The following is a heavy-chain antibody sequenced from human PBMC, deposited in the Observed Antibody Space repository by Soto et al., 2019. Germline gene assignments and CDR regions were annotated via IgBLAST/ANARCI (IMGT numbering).Heavy chain of an antibody. CDR2: IIPIFITA. CDR3: ARAKGSGEKRSMDV. V-gene: IGHV1-69*13. J-gene: IGHJ6*04. CDR1: GGTFTSYA. Sequence: SSVKFSCGGAGGTFTSYAISWVRQAPGQGIGSIXGIIPIFITAHYLQRFQGRVPTTAVESTSTAYMELSRLRSEDTAVYYCARAKGSGEKRSMDVWGEGSTVTVSS. D-gene: IGHD3-10*01.